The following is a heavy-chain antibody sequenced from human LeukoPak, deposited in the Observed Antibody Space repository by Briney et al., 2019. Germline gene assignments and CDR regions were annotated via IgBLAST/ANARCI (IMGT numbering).Heavy chain of an antibody. V-gene: IGHV4-61*02. CDR1: GGSISSGSYY. J-gene: IGHJ4*02. CDR2: IYTSGST. D-gene: IGHD3-10*01. Sequence: PSETLSLTCTVSGGSISSGSYYWSWIRQPAGKGLEWIGRIYTSGSTNYNPSLKSRVTISYTSKNQFSLKLNSVTAADTAVYYCARETGELPYYFDYWGQGTLVTVSS. CDR3: ARETGELPYYFDY.